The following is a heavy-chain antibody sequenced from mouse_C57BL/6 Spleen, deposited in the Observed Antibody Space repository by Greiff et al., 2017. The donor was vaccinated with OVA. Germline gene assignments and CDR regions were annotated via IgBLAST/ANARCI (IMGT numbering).Heavy chain of an antibody. D-gene: IGHD2-4*01. V-gene: IGHV3-6*01. CDR3: ARGDDYAD. Sequence: EVKLMESGPGLVKPSQSLSLTCSVTGYSITSGYYWNWIRQFPGNKLEWMGYISYDGSNNYNPSLKNRISITRDTSKNQFFLKLNSVTTEDTATYYCARGDDYADWGQGTTLTVSS. J-gene: IGHJ2*01. CDR2: ISYDGSN. CDR1: GYSITSGYY.